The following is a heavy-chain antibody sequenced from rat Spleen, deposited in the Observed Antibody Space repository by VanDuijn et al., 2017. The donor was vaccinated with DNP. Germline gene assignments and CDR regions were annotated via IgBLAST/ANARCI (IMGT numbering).Heavy chain of an antibody. D-gene: IGHD1-2*01. CDR1: GFTFSYYW. J-gene: IGHJ2*01. V-gene: IGHV5-31*01. Sequence: EVQLVESGGGLVQPGGSLKLSCVASGFTFSYYWLAWIRQVPGKGLEWVASITSSGGSTYYPDSVKGRFTISRDNAKNTLYLQMNSLRSEDTATYYCALTIAASPFDHWGQGVMVTVSS. CDR2: ITSSGGST. CDR3: ALTIAASPFDH.